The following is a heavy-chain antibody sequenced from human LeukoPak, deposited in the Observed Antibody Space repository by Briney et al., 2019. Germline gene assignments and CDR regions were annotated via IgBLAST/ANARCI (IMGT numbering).Heavy chain of an antibody. Sequence: GGSLRLSCAASGFTFSSYAMSWVRQAPGKGLEWVSAISGSGGSTYYADSVKGRFTISRDNSKNTLYLQMNSLRAEDTAVYYCAKGGYSYGTPHVPFDYWGQGTLVTVSS. V-gene: IGHV3-23*01. CDR1: GFTFSSYA. CDR2: ISGSGGST. D-gene: IGHD5-18*01. CDR3: AKGGYSYGTPHVPFDY. J-gene: IGHJ4*02.